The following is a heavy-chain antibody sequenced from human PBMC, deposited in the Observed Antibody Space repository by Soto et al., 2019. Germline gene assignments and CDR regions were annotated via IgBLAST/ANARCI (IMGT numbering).Heavy chain of an antibody. V-gene: IGHV1-18*01. CDR3: VRERQWEPLIY. J-gene: IGHJ4*02. CDR2: VNGYNRNT. Sequence: QVQLVQSGVEVKMPGASVKLSCKTYGYAFTNYGVTWVRQVSGQGLEWIGWVNGYNRNTNYAQKFEDRVNMTTDTSTKTAHMELRSRSSDDTGIYYCVRERQWEPLIYWGRGTLLTVSP. D-gene: IGHD1-26*01. CDR1: GYAFTNYG.